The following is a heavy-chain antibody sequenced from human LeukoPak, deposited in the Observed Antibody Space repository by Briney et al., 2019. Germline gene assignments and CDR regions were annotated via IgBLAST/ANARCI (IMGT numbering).Heavy chain of an antibody. D-gene: IGHD1-1*01. J-gene: IGHJ3*02. Sequence: GGSLRLSCAASGFTFSNAWMSWVRQAPGKGLDWVGRIKSKTDGGTTDYAAPVKGRFTISSDDSKNTLYLQMNSLKTEDTAVYYCTTSNWNERPETDDAFDIWGQGTMVTVSS. CDR2: IKSKTDGGTT. CDR3: TTSNWNERPETDDAFDI. CDR1: GFTFSNAW. V-gene: IGHV3-15*01.